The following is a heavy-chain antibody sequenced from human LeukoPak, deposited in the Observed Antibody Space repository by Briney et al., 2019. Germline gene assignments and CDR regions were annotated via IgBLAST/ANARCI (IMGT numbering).Heavy chain of an antibody. CDR2: INPNSGGT. V-gene: IGHV1-2*02. D-gene: IGHD2-2*01. Sequence: ASVKVSYKASGYTFTGYYMHWVRQAPGQGLEWMGWINPNSGGTNYAQKFQGRVTMTRDTSISTAYMELSRLRSDDTAVYYCAVVVPAARPYDAFDIWGQGTMVTVSS. CDR1: GYTFTGYY. J-gene: IGHJ3*02. CDR3: AVVVPAARPYDAFDI.